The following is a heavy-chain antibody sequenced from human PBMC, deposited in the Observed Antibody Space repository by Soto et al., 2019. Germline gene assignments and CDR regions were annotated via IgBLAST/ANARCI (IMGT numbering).Heavy chain of an antibody. Sequence: EASVKVSCKASGYTFTSYDINCVRQATGQGLEWMGWMNPNSGNTGYAQKFQGRVTMTRNTSISTAYMELSSLRSEDTAVYYCARALVSEWLRFLDYWGQGTLVTVSS. J-gene: IGHJ4*02. CDR1: GYTFTSYD. CDR2: MNPNSGNT. CDR3: ARALVSEWLRFLDY. V-gene: IGHV1-8*01. D-gene: IGHD5-12*01.